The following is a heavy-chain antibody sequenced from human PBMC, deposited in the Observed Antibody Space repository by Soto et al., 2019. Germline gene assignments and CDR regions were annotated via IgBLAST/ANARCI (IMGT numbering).Heavy chain of an antibody. D-gene: IGHD6-6*01. V-gene: IGHV3-15*01. CDR2: INSKTDGGTT. CDR1: GFTFSNAW. J-gene: IGHJ4*01. CDR3: TTDVPINKN. Sequence: GGSLRLSCAASGFTFSNAWMSWVRQAPGKGLEWVGRINSKTDGGTTDYAAPVKGRFTISREDSKNTLFLQMNSLKTEDTAVYYCTTDVPINKNWGQGTLVTVSS.